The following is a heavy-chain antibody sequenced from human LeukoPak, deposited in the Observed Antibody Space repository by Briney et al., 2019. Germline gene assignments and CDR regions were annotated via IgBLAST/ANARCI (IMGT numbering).Heavy chain of an antibody. Sequence: SETLSLTCTVSGYSISSGFYWAWSRPPPGKGLEWIGTIHHSGGTYYNPSLKSRVTISLDTSKNHFSLNLSSVTAADTAVFYCARAFTQLRWQGDAFDIWGQGTMVTVSS. CDR3: ARAFTQLRWQGDAFDI. CDR1: GYSISSGFY. CDR2: IHHSGGT. V-gene: IGHV4-38-2*02. J-gene: IGHJ3*02. D-gene: IGHD4-23*01.